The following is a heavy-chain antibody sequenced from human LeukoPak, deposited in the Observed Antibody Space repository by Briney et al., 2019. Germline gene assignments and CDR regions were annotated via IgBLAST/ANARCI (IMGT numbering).Heavy chain of an antibody. Sequence: GGSLRLSCAASGFTFRSYAMSWVRQAPGKGLEWVSGISGSGGTTYYAASVKGPFTISRDTSKNTLYLQMNSLRVEDTAVYYCAKDQSGATLTMVRGVIANFDYWGQGNLVTVSS. CDR3: AKDQSGATLTMVRGVIANFDY. CDR2: ISGSGGTT. D-gene: IGHD3-10*01. CDR1: GFTFRSYA. V-gene: IGHV3-23*01. J-gene: IGHJ4*02.